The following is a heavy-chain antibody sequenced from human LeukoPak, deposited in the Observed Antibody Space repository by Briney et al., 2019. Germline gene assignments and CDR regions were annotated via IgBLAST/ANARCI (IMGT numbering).Heavy chain of an antibody. CDR3: ARDGPNQRWLQPDAFDI. D-gene: IGHD5-24*01. V-gene: IGHV3-11*01. CDR1: GFTFSDYY. J-gene: IGHJ3*02. CDR2: ISSSGSTI. Sequence: GGSLRLSCAASGFTFSDYYMSWIRQAPGKGLEWVSYISSSGSTIYYADSVKGRFTISRDNAMNSLYLQMNSLRAEDTAVYYCARDGPNQRWLQPDAFDIWGQGTMVTVSS.